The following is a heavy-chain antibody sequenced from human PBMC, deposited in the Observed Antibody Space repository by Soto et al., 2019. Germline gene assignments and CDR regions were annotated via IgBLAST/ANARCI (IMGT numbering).Heavy chain of an antibody. J-gene: IGHJ4*02. Sequence: LRLSCAASGFTFSSYSMNWVRQAPGKGLEWVSSISSSSSYIYYADSVKGRFTISRDNAKNSLYLQMNSLRAEDTAVYYCAEDIVVVVAATGYWGQGTLVTVSS. D-gene: IGHD2-15*01. V-gene: IGHV3-21*04. CDR1: GFTFSSYS. CDR2: ISSSSSYI. CDR3: AEDIVVVVAATGY.